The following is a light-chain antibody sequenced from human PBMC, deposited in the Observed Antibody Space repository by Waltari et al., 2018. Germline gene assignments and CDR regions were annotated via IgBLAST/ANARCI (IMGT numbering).Light chain of an antibody. CDR2: DAS. CDR3: QQRSNCPPIT. Sequence: EVVLTQSPATLSLSPGERATLSCRASRSVSSYLAWYQQKPGKAPRLLIYDASNRASGIPARFSGSGSCTAFSLTISTLVPEDFAVSYCQQRSNCPPITFGQGTRLEIK. J-gene: IGKJ5*01. CDR1: RSVSSY. V-gene: IGKV3-11*01.